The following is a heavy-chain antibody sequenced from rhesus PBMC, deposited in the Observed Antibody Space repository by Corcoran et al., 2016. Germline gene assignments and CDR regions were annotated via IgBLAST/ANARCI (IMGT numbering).Heavy chain of an antibody. CDR3: ARSNCNCLPLDY. D-gene: IGHD1-26*01. V-gene: IGHV4-165*01. CDR2: SCGSSRST. CDR1: GGSISSHS. Sequence: QLQLQESGPGLVKPSETLSLTCAVSGGSISSHSWGWIRHPSGEGLEYIGDSCGSSRSTYYNPSHKSRVTISEATSKNQFSLKLSAVTAADTAVYYCARSNCNCLPLDYWGQGVLVTVSS. J-gene: IGHJ4*01.